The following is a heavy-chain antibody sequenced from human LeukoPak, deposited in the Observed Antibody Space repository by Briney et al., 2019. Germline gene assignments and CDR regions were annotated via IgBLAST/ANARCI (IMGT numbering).Heavy chain of an antibody. CDR2: IGDSGSPT. CDR3: AKFSVVTPGDWFAS. CDR1: GFTFSNYA. J-gene: IGHJ5*01. V-gene: IGHV3-23*01. Sequence: GGSLRLSCAASGFTFSNYAMSWVRQAPGKGLEWVSAIGDSGSPTYYADSVKGRFTISRDNSKNTLSLQMNSLRGEDTAVYYCAKFSVVTPGDWFASWGQGALVTVSS. D-gene: IGHD4-23*01.